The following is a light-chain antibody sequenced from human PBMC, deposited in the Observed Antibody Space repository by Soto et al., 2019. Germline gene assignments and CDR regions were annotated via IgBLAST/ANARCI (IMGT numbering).Light chain of an antibody. CDR2: KDS. V-gene: IGLV3-25*03. CDR3: QSADSSSNVV. CDR1: ALPKQY. Sequence: SYELTQSPSVSVSPGQTARITCSGDALPKQYAYWYQQKPGQAPVLVIYKDSERPLGIPERFSGSTSGTTVTLTISGVQAEDEADYYCQSADSSSNVVFGGGTKLTVL. J-gene: IGLJ2*01.